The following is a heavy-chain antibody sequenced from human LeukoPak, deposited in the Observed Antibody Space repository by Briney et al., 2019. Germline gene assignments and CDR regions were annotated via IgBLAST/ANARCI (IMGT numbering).Heavy chain of an antibody. Sequence: SETLSLTCTVSGGSISSGSYYWSWIRQPDGKGLEWIGRIYTSGSTNYNPSLKSRVTISVDTFNNHFSLKLSSVTAADTAVYYCAREGASTGITIFGVDYYYSMDVWGKGTTVTVSS. V-gene: IGHV4-61*02. D-gene: IGHD3-3*01. CDR1: GGSISSGSYY. CDR3: AREGASTGITIFGVDYYYSMDV. CDR2: IYTSGST. J-gene: IGHJ6*03.